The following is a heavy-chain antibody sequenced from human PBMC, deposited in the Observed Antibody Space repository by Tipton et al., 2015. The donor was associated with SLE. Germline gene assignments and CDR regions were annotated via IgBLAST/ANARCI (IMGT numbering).Heavy chain of an antibody. CDR3: ARGVDGRVGDWFDP. CDR1: GGSISSHY. J-gene: IGHJ5*02. D-gene: IGHD5-12*01. CDR2: IYYSGST. V-gene: IGHV4-59*11. Sequence: TLSLTCTVSGGSISSHYWSWIRQPPGKGLEWIGYIYYSGSTNYNPSLKSRVTISVDTSKNQFSLQLSSVTAADTAVYYCARGVDGRVGDWFDPWGQGTLVTVAS.